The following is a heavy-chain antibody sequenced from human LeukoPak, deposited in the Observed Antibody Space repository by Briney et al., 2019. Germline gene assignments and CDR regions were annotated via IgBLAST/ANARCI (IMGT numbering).Heavy chain of an antibody. CDR1: GFTVSSNY. CDR3: ARVGRGIAAPFDY. J-gene: IGHJ4*02. Sequence: PGGSLRLSCAASGFTVSSNYMSWVRQAPGKGLEWVSVIYSGGSTYYADSVKGRFTISRDNSKNTLYLQMNSLRAEDTAVYYCARVGRGIAAPFDYWGQGTLVTVSS. CDR2: IYSGGST. D-gene: IGHD6-13*01. V-gene: IGHV3-66*02.